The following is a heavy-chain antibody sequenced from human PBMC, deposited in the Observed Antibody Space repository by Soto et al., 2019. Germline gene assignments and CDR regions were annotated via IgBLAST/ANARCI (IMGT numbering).Heavy chain of an antibody. CDR3: ARDVGLRYCSGGSCYHFAD. V-gene: IGHV4-34*01. J-gene: IGHJ4*02. CDR2: INHSGST. Sequence: SETLSLTCAVYGGSFSGYYWSWIRQPPGKGLEWIGEINHSGSTNYNPSLKSRVTISVDTSKHQFSLKLSSVTAADTTVYYCARDVGLRYCSGGSCYHFADCAQGTLVTVSS. CDR1: GGSFSGYY. D-gene: IGHD2-15*01.